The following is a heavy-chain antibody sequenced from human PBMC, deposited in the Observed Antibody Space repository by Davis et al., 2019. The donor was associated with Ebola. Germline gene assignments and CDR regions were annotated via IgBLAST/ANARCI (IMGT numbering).Heavy chain of an antibody. J-gene: IGHJ4*02. CDR1: GFIFSNYN. D-gene: IGHD6-19*01. CDR3: ASLPDTSGWWRGPGAYFDY. CDR2: ISSTSSSI. V-gene: IGHV3-48*01. Sequence: GESLKISCAASGFIFSNYNMNWVRQAPGKGLEWISYISSTSSSIYYANSVKGRFTVSRDNAENSLYLLMNSLRAEDTAVYYCASLPDTSGWWRGPGAYFDYWGQGSLVTVSS.